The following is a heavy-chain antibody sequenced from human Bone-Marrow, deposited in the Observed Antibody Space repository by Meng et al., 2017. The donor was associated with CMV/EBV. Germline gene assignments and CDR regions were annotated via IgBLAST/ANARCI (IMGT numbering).Heavy chain of an antibody. Sequence: GESLKISCAASGFTFSSYNMNGVRQAPGKGREWVSYISSSNGYIYYADSVKGRFTISRDNAKNSLYLQMNTLRVEDTAVYYCVRDGHSWNFDYWGQGSLVTVSS. CDR3: VRDGHSWNFDY. J-gene: IGHJ4*02. CDR2: ISSSNGYI. CDR1: GFTFSSYN. D-gene: IGHD6-13*01. V-gene: IGHV3-21*01.